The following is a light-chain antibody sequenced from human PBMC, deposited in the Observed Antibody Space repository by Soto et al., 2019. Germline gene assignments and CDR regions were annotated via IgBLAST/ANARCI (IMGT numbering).Light chain of an antibody. CDR1: SSNIGSSA. CDR2: SIN. CDR3: AAWDDSLNAVV. V-gene: IGLV1-44*01. Sequence: QSVLTQPPSASGTPGQRVTISCSGSSSNIGSSAVNWFQQLPGTAPKLLIYSINQRPSGVPDRFSGSKSDTSASLAISGLQSEDEADYYCAAWDDSLNAVVFGGGTQLTVL. J-gene: IGLJ2*01.